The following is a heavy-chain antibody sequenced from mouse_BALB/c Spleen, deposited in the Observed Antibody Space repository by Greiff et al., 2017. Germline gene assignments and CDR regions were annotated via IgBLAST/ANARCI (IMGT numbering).Heavy chain of an antibody. CDR1: GISITTGNYR. V-gene: IGHV3-5*02. CDR3: ERGPSYYDGYHYFDY. J-gene: IGHJ2*01. CDR2: IYYSGTS. D-gene: IGHD2-3*01. Sequence: EVQLQESGPGLVKPSQTVSLTCTVTGISITTGNYRWSWIRQFPGNKLEWIGYIYYSGTSTYNPSLTSRSTITRDTSKNQSFLEMNSLTAEDTATYYCERGPSYYDGYHYFDYWGQGTTLTVSS.